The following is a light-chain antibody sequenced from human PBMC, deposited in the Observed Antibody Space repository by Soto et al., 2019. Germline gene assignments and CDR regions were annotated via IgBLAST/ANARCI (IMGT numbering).Light chain of an antibody. V-gene: IGKV3-15*01. CDR3: QQYSNCPER. Sequence: EIVITQSPATLSVSPGERSSLSYRASQSISSNLAWYQQKPGQAPRLLIYDASTRATGIPARFSGSGSGTEFTLTIRSLQSEDFAVYYCQQYSNCPERLGQGTTV. CDR1: QSISSN. J-gene: IGKJ1*01. CDR2: DAS.